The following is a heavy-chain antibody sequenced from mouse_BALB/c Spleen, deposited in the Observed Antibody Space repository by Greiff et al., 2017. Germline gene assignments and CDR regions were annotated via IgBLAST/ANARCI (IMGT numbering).Heavy chain of an antibody. Sequence: VQLKESGPSLVKPSQTLSLTCSVTGDSITSGYWNWIRKFPGNKLEYMGYISYSGSTYYNPSLKSRISITRDTSKNQYYLQLNSVTTEDTATYYCARWGYAPYYAMDYWGQGTSVTVSS. CDR3: ARWGYAPYYAMDY. V-gene: IGHV3-8*02. J-gene: IGHJ4*01. D-gene: IGHD2-10*02. CDR2: ISYSGST. CDR1: GDSITSGY.